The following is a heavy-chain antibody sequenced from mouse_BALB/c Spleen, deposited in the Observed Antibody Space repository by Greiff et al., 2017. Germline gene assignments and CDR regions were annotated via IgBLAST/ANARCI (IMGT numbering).Heavy chain of an antibody. CDR1: GDSFTSGY. CDR2: ISDSGST. Sequence: DVKLQESGPSLVKPSQSLSLSCSVTGDSFTSGYLNWVRKFPGNKLEYIGYISDSGSTYYNQSLKSRISITRDTSKNQYYLQLNPVTTEDTATYYCASRAARATSFAYWGQGTLVTVSA. D-gene: IGHD3-1*01. V-gene: IGHV3-8*02. CDR3: ASRAARATSFAY. J-gene: IGHJ3*01.